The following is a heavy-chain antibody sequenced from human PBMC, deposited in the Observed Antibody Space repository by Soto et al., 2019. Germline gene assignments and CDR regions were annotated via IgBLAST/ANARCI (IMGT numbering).Heavy chain of an antibody. V-gene: IGHV1-69*13. D-gene: IGHD3-3*01. CDR3: ARAWDYDFWSGYYSPWFDP. CDR1: GGTFSSYA. J-gene: IGHJ5*02. CDR2: IIPIFGTA. Sequence: SVKVSCKASGGTFSSYAISWVRQAPGQGLEWMGGIIPIFGTANYAQKFQGRVTITADESTSTAYMELSSLRSEDTAVYYCARAWDYDFWSGYYSPWFDPWGQGTLVTVSS.